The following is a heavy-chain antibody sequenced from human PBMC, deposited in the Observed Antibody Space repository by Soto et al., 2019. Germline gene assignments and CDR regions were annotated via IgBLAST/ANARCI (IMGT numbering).Heavy chain of an antibody. V-gene: IGHV3-7*01. Sequence: GGSLRLSCAASGFTFSSYWMSWVRQAPGKGLEWVANIKQDGSEKYYVDSVKGRFTISRDNAKNSLYLQMNSLRAEDTAVYYCARVAYSGYLRQYYMDVWGKGTTVTVSS. CDR2: IKQDGSEK. D-gene: IGHD5-12*01. J-gene: IGHJ6*03. CDR3: ARVAYSGYLRQYYMDV. CDR1: GFTFSSYW.